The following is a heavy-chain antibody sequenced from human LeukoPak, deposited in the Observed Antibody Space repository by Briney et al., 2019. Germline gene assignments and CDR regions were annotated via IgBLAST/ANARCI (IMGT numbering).Heavy chain of an antibody. Sequence: PSETLSLTCTVSGGSISSSSYYWGWIRQPPGKGLEWIGSIYYSGSTYYNPSLKSRVTISVDTSKNHFSLRLSSVTAADTAVYYCARNLRAAADFDYWGQGTLVTVSS. J-gene: IGHJ4*02. CDR3: ARNLRAAADFDY. CDR2: IYYSGST. CDR1: GGSISSSSYY. D-gene: IGHD6-13*01. V-gene: IGHV4-39*07.